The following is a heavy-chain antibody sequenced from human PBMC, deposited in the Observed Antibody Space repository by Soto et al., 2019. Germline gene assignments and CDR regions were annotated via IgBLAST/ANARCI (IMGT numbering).Heavy chain of an antibody. J-gene: IGHJ4*02. Sequence: GGSLRLSCAASGFTFSSYAMHWVRQAPGKGLEWVAVISYDGSNKYYADSVKGRFTISRDNSKNTLYLQMNSLRAEDTAVYYCARDWDEGELLDGGFDYWGQGTLVTVSS. CDR3: ARDWDEGELLDGGFDY. CDR2: ISYDGSNK. CDR1: GFTFSSYA. V-gene: IGHV3-30-3*01. D-gene: IGHD1-26*01.